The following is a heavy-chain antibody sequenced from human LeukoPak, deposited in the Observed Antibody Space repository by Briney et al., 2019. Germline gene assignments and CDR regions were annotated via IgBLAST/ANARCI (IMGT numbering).Heavy chain of an antibody. J-gene: IGHJ6*02. D-gene: IGHD3-22*01. CDR1: GYSISSGYY. Sequence: SETLSLTCTVSGYSISSGYYWGWIRQPPGKGLEWIGSIYHSGSTNYNPSLKSRVTISVDKSKNQFSLKLSSVTAADTAVYYCARVFTYYYDSSGYSNPYYYYGMDVWGQGTTVTVSS. V-gene: IGHV4-38-2*02. CDR3: ARVFTYYYDSSGYSNPYYYYGMDV. CDR2: IYHSGST.